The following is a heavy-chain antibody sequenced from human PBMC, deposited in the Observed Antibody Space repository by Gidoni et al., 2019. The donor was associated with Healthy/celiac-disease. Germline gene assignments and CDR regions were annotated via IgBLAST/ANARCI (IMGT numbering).Heavy chain of an antibody. CDR1: GGSCSGYY. J-gene: IGHJ4*02. Sequence: QVQLQQWGAGLLKPSETLSLTCAVYGGSCSGYYWSWIRQPPGKGLEWTGEINHSGSTNYNPSLKSRVTISVDTSKNQFSLKLSSVTAADTAVYYCARVRGTRGYYFDYWGQGTLVTVSS. V-gene: IGHV4-34*01. D-gene: IGHD3-10*01. CDR2: INHSGST. CDR3: ARVRGTRGYYFDY.